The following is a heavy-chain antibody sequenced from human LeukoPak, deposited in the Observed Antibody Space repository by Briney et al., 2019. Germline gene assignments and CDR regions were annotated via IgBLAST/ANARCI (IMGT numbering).Heavy chain of an antibody. CDR3: AHVLRYFDRLFFDP. V-gene: IGHV4-59*01. J-gene: IGHJ5*02. CDR1: GGSISSYY. Sequence: SETLSLTCTVSGGSISSYYWSWIRQPPGKGLEWIGYIYYSGSTNYNPSLKSRVTISVDTSKNQFSLKLSSVTAADTAVYYCAHVLRYFDRLFFDPWGRGTLVTVSS. D-gene: IGHD3-9*01. CDR2: IYYSGST.